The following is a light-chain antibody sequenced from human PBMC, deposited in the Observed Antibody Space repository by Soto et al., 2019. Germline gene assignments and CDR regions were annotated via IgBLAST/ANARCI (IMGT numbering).Light chain of an antibody. J-gene: IGKJ1*01. V-gene: IGKV1-5*01. CDR2: DAS. Sequence: DILMTQSPSTLSASVGDRVTITCRASQGISNWLAWYQQKPGKAPKLLIFDASSLKSGVPSRFGGSGFGTEFTLTISSLQPDDFATYYCQQYDSDSPTFGQGTKVEIK. CDR3: QQYDSDSPT. CDR1: QGISNW.